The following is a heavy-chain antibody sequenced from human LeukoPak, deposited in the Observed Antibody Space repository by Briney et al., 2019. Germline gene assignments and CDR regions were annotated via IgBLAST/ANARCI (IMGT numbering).Heavy chain of an antibody. CDR2: ISGSGGST. J-gene: IGHJ6*03. CDR1: GFTFSSYS. V-gene: IGHV3-23*01. Sequence: GGSLRLSCAASGFTFSSYSMSWVRQAPGKGLEWVSAISGSGGSTYYADSVKGRFTISRDNSKNTLYLQMNSLRAEDTAVYYCAKFGRDYYYYMDVWGKGTTVTVSS. CDR3: AKFGRDYYYYMDV. D-gene: IGHD3-16*01.